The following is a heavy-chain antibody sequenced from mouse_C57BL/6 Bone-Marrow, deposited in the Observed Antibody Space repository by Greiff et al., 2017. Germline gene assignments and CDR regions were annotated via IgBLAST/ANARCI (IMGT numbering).Heavy chain of an antibody. CDR3: TFYGFGFAY. CDR2: IDPEDGDT. J-gene: IGHJ3*01. V-gene: IGHV14-1*01. CDR1: GFNIKDCY. D-gene: IGHD1-1*02. Sequence: EVQLQQSGAELVRPGASVKLSCTASGFNIKDCYMHWVKQRPEQGLEWIGRIDPEDGDTEYAPKFQGKATMTADTSSNTAYLQLSSLTSEDTAVYYCTFYGFGFAYWGQGTLVTVSA.